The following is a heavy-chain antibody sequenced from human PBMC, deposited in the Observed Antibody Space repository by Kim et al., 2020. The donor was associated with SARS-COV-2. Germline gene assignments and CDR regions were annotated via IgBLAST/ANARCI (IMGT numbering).Heavy chain of an antibody. V-gene: IGHV1-18*01. CDR2: T. CDR3: ARPDSSGDFDY. J-gene: IGHJ4*02. Sequence: TNYAQKLQGRVTMTTDTSTSTAYMELRSLRSDDTAVYYCARPDSSGDFDYWGQGTLVTVSS. D-gene: IGHD3-22*01.